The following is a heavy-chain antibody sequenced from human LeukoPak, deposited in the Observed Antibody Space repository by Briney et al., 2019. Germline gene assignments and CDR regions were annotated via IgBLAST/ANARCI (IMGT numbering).Heavy chain of an antibody. J-gene: IGHJ3*02. D-gene: IGHD1-20*01. Sequence: SETLSLTCTVSGGSISNYYWNWIRQPPGKGLEWIGYIYYSGTTNYNPSLKSRVSMSVDTSKNQFSLKLSSVTAADTAVYYCAREWDNWNAGAFDIWGQGTMVTVSS. CDR2: IYYSGTT. CDR3: AREWDNWNAGAFDI. V-gene: IGHV4-59*12. CDR1: GGSISNYY.